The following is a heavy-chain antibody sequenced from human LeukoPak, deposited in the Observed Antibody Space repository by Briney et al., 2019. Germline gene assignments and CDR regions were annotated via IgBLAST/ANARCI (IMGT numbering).Heavy chain of an antibody. CDR2: IYYSGST. CDR3: ARGHVSYSYGDESFDY. Sequence: PSETLSLTCTVSGGSISSGGYYWSWIRQPPGKGLEWIGSIYYSGSTYYNPSLKSRVTISVDTSKNQFSLKLSSVTAADTAVYYCARGHVSYSYGDESFDYWGQGTLVTVSS. D-gene: IGHD5-18*01. V-gene: IGHV4-39*07. CDR1: GGSISSGGYY. J-gene: IGHJ4*02.